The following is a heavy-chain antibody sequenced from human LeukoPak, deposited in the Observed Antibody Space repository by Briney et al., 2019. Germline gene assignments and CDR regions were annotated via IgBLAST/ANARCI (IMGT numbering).Heavy chain of an antibody. CDR3: AREGYDYGDYFTFDP. D-gene: IGHD4-17*01. Sequence: ASVKVSCKASGGTFSSFAINWVRQAPGQGLEWMGGIIPMFGTANYAQKLQGRVTITADESTSTGYMELSSLRSADTAVYYCAREGYDYGDYFTFDPWGQGTLVTVSS. V-gene: IGHV1-69*13. J-gene: IGHJ5*02. CDR2: IIPMFGTA. CDR1: GGTFSSFA.